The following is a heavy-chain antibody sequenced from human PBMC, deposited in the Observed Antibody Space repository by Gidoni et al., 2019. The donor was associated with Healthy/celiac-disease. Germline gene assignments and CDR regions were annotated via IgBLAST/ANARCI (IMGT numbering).Heavy chain of an antibody. CDR2: IYWNDDK. V-gene: IGHV2-5*01. Sequence: QITLKESGPTLVKPTQTLTLTCTFSGFSLSTSGVGVGWIRQPPGKALEWLALIYWNDDKRYSPSLKSRLTITKDTSKNQVVLTMTNMDPVDTATYYCAHIPLYYDFWSGYPTDYWYFDLWGRGTLVTVSS. D-gene: IGHD3-3*01. CDR1: GFSLSTSGVG. CDR3: AHIPLYYDFWSGYPTDYWYFDL. J-gene: IGHJ2*01.